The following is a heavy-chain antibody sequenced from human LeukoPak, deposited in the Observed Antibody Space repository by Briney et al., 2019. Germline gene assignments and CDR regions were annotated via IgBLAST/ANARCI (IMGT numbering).Heavy chain of an antibody. D-gene: IGHD3-22*01. CDR2: ISSSSSYI. CDR1: GFTFSSYE. V-gene: IGHV3-21*01. J-gene: IGHJ4*02. Sequence: GGSLRLSCAASGFTFSSYEMNWVRQAPGKGLEWVSSISSSSSYIYYADSVKGRFTISRDNAKNSLYLQMNSLRAEDTAVYYCARDAYYDSSGFDYWGQGTLVTVSS. CDR3: ARDAYYDSSGFDY.